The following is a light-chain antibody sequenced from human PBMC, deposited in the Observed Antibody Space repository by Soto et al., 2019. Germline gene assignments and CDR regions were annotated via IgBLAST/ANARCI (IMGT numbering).Light chain of an antibody. J-gene: IGLJ3*02. CDR3: QSLGTGIQV. V-gene: IGLV4-69*01. Sequence: QSVLTQSPSASASLGPPVKLTCTLSSGYSTYAIAWHQQQSEKGPRFLMKINYDGTHSKGDGFFDRFSGSSSGAERHLTISSLQSEDEADYYCQSLGTGIQVFGGGTKLTVL. CDR1: SGYSTYA. CDR2: INYDGTH.